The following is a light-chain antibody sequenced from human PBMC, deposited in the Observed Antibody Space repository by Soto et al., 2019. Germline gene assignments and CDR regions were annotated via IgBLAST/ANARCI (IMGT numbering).Light chain of an antibody. J-gene: IGKJ2*01. Sequence: EIVLTQSPGTLSLSPGERATLSCRTSQTVSSTYLAWYQQKRGQAPRLLIYGTSNRATGIPDRFSGSGSGTDFTLIISRLVPEDFALYPCQLYGSSPLYSFAQGTELEIK. CDR2: GTS. V-gene: IGKV3-20*01. CDR1: QTVSSTY. CDR3: QLYGSSPLYS.